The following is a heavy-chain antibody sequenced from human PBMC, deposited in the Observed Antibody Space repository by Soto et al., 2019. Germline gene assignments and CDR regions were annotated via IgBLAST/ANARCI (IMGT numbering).Heavy chain of an antibody. Sequence: VKLAESGGGLVEPGRSLRLSCVASGFPFDDFAMHWVRQAPGKGLEWVSGINWNGKTSGYADPVRGRFIVSRDNAKNSLYLQMNSLRAEDTAIYFCARYISGWSPGEVPFPLDFWGQGTLVTVSS. CDR1: GFPFDDFA. CDR2: INWNGKTS. J-gene: IGHJ4*02. CDR3: ARYISGWSPGEVPFPLDF. V-gene: IGHV3-9*01. D-gene: IGHD3-10*01.